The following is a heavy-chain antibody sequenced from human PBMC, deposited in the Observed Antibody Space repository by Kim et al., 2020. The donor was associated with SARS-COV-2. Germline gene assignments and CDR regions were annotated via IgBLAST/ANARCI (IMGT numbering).Heavy chain of an antibody. J-gene: IGHJ1*01. CDR2: INHSGST. Sequence: SETLSLTCAVYGGSFSGYYWSWIRQPPGKGLEWIGEINHSGSTNYNPSLKSRVTISVDTSKNQFSLKLSSVTAADTAVYYCARVEYRIAARRRYFQHWGQGTLVTVSS. D-gene: IGHD6-6*01. V-gene: IGHV4-34*01. CDR3: ARVEYRIAARRRYFQH. CDR1: GGSFSGYY.